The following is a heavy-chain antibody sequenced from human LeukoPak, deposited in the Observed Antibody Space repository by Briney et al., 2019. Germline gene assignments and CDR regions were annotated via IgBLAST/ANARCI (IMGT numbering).Heavy chain of an antibody. CDR2: INPNSGGT. CDR1: GYTFTGYY. J-gene: IGHJ4*02. CDR3: ARVSHKGLVVVADDY. V-gene: IGHV1-2*06. Sequence: VASVKVSCKASGYTFTGYYMHWVRQAPGQGLEWMGRINPNSGGTNYAQKFQGRVTMTRDTSISTAYMELSRLTSDDTAVYYCARVSHKGLVVVADDYWAREPWSPSPQ. D-gene: IGHD2-15*01.